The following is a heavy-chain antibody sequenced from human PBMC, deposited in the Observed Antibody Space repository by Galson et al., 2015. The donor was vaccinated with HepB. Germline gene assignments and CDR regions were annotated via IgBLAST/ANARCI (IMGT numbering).Heavy chain of an antibody. CDR3: AGLVPAAIPYFDY. CDR2: ISYSGNT. D-gene: IGHD2-2*01. V-gene: IGHV4-59*08. Sequence: LTCTVTGGSISSYYWSWIRQPPGKGLEWIGYISYSGNTNYNPSLKSRVTISVDTSKNQFSNQFSLKLSSVTAADTAVYYCAGLVPAAIPYFDYWGQGTLVTVSS. J-gene: IGHJ4*02. CDR1: GGSISSYY.